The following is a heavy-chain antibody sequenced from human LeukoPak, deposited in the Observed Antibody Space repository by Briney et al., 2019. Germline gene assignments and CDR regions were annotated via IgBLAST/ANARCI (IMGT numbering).Heavy chain of an antibody. V-gene: IGHV3-11*01. CDR1: GFTFSDYY. J-gene: IGHJ4*02. D-gene: IGHD3-16*02. CDR3: ASDVWRSYPPKDFDY. CDR2: ISSSGSTI. Sequence: GGSLRLSCAASGFTFSDYYMSWIRQAPGKGLEWVSYISSSGSTIYYADSVKGRFTISRDNAKNSLYLQMNSPRAEDTAVYYCASDVWRSYPPKDFDYWGQGTLVTVSS.